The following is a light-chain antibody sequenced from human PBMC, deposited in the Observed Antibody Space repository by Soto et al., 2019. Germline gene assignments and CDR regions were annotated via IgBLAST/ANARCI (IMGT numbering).Light chain of an antibody. Sequence: QSVLTQPASVSGSPGQSITISCTGTSSDVGGYNYVSWYQQHPGKAPKLMIYEVSNRPSGVSNRFSGSKSGNTASLTISGLQAEDEADYYCRSYTSSSTLYVFGTGTKVPS. CDR1: SSDVGGYNY. CDR2: EVS. V-gene: IGLV2-14*01. CDR3: RSYTSSSTLYV. J-gene: IGLJ1*01.